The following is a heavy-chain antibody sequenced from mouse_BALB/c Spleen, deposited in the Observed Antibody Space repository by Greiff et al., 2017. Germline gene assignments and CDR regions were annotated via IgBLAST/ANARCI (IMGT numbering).Heavy chain of an antibody. J-gene: IGHJ4*01. CDR1: GFTFSSFG. V-gene: IGHV5-17*02. CDR2: ISSGSSTI. D-gene: IGHD1-2*01. Sequence: EVKMVESGGGLVQPGGSRKLSCAASGFTFSSFGMHWVRQAPEKGLEWVAYISSGSSTIYYADTVKGRFTISRDNPKNTLFLQMNSLRSEDTAMYYCARPVLRLRAMDYWGQGTSVTVSA. CDR3: ARPVLRLRAMDY.